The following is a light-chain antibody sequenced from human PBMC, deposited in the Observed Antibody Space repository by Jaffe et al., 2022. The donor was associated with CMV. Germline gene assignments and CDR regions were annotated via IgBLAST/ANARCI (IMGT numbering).Light chain of an antibody. V-gene: IGKV3-20*01. CDR2: ATS. Sequence: EIVLTQSPGTLSLSPGERATLSCRASQIVSSSFLTWYQQKPGQAPRLFIYATSTRATGIPDRFSGSGSGTDFTLTISRLEPEDVGVYYCHQYGRSPRTFGQGTKVEIK. CDR3: HQYGRSPRT. CDR1: QIVSSSF. J-gene: IGKJ1*01.